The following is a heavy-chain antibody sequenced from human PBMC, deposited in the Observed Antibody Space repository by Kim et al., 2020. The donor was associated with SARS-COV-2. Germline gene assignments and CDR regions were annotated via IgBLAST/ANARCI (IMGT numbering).Heavy chain of an antibody. CDR1: GFTFSSYS. D-gene: IGHD1-1*01. Sequence: GGSLRLSCAASGFTFSSYSMNWVRQAPGKGLEWVSSISSSSSYIYYADSVKGRFTISRDNAKNSLYLQMNSLRAEDTAVYYCARVRYVQAYYYYGMDVWGQGTTVTVSS. V-gene: IGHV3-21*01. CDR3: ARVRYVQAYYYYGMDV. CDR2: ISSSSSYI. J-gene: IGHJ6*02.